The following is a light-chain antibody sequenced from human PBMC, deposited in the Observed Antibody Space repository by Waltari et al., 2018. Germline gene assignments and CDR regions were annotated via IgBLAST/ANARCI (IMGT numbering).Light chain of an antibody. Sequence: QSVLTQPPSVSVAPGQGVTLSCTGRGSNNGVYDCNWSQHHPGKPPTLLIYGVNNRPSGVPDRFFGSKSGTSASLAITSLRAEDEGVYYCQSYDTSLSVVFGGGTKLTVL. CDR2: GVN. V-gene: IGLV1-40*01. J-gene: IGLJ2*01. CDR1: GSNNGVYD. CDR3: QSYDTSLSVV.